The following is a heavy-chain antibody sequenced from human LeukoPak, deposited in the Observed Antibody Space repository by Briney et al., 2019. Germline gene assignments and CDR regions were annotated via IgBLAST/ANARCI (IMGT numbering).Heavy chain of an antibody. CDR1: GFTFSSYW. CDR3: ARGARITIFGVVIEYYFDY. V-gene: IGHV3-74*01. J-gene: IGHJ4*02. CDR2: INSDGSST. D-gene: IGHD3-3*01. Sequence: PGGSLRLSCAASGFTFSSYWMHWVRQAPGKGLGWVSRINSDGSSTSYADSVKGRFTISRDNAKNTLYLQMNSLRAEDTAVYYCARGARITIFGVVIEYYFDYWGQGTLVTVSS.